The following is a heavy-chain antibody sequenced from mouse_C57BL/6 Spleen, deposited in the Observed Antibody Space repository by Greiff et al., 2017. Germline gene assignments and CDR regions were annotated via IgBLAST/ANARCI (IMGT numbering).Heavy chain of an antibody. CDR1: GFSLTSYG. D-gene: IGHD3-3*01. CDR2: IWSGGST. CDR3: ARMAWGDGDYYAMDY. J-gene: IGHJ4*01. V-gene: IGHV2-2*01. Sequence: QVQLKQSGPGLVQPSQSLSITCTVSGFSLTSYGVHWVRQSPGKGLEWLGVIWSGGSTDYNAAFLSSLSISKDNSKSQVFFKMNSLQADDTAIYYCARMAWGDGDYYAMDYWGQGTSVTVSS.